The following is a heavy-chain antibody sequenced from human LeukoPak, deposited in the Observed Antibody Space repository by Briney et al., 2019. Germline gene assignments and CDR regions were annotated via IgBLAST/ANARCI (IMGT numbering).Heavy chain of an antibody. V-gene: IGHV1-69*06. Sequence: GASVKVSCKASGGTFSSYAISWVRQAPGQGLEWMGGIIPIFGTANYAQKFQGRVTITADKSTSTAYMELSSLRSEDTAVYYCALDYGGYYTWFDPWGQGTLVTVSS. CDR2: IIPIFGTA. J-gene: IGHJ5*02. D-gene: IGHD4-17*01. CDR3: ALDYGGYYTWFDP. CDR1: GGTFSSYA.